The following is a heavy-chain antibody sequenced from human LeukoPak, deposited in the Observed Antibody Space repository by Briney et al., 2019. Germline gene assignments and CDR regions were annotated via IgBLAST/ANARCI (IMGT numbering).Heavy chain of an antibody. V-gene: IGHV3-66*01. CDR1: GFTLNTNY. D-gene: IGHD6-13*01. J-gene: IGHJ4*02. CDR3: AREVYSSTWFDL. CDR2: IYAGGNT. Sequence: PGGSLRLSCAASGFTLNTNYMTWVRQVPGKGLEWVSVIYAGGNTYYADSVKERFTISRDNSRNTLYLQMNSLRGDDTAVYYCAREVYSSTWFDLWGQGTLVTVSS.